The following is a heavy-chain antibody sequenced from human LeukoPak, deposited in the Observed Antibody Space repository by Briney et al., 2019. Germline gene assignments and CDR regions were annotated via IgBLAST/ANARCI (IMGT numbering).Heavy chain of an antibody. CDR2: IYYSGST. Sequence: PSETLSLTCTVSGGSISSYYWSWIRQPPGKGLEWIGYIYYSGSTNSNPSLKSRITISIDTSKNQFSLNLSSVTAADTAVYYCARVGRGDYVWGSYSFDYWGQGTLVTVSS. CDR1: GGSISSYY. V-gene: IGHV4-59*01. D-gene: IGHD3-16*01. J-gene: IGHJ4*02. CDR3: ARVGRGDYVWGSYSFDY.